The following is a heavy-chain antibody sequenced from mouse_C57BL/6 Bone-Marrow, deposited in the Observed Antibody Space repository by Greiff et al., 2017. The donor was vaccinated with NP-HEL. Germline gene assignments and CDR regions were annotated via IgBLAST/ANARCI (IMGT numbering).Heavy chain of an antibody. CDR2: IRNKANGYTT. Sequence: EVQLVESGGGLVQPGGSLSLSCAASGFTFTDYYMSWVRQPPGKALEWLGFIRNKANGYTTEYSASVKGRFTISRDNSQSILYLQMNALRAEDSATYYCATGGYYYGSRDYWGQGTTLTVSS. CDR1: GFTFTDYY. V-gene: IGHV7-3*01. D-gene: IGHD1-1*01. J-gene: IGHJ2*01. CDR3: ATGGYYYGSRDY.